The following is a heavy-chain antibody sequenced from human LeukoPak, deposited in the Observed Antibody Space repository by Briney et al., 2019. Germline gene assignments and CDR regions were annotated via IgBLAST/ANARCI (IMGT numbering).Heavy chain of an antibody. V-gene: IGHV4-38-2*02. D-gene: IGHD3-10*01. CDR1: GYSISSGYY. Sequence: SETLSLTCAVSGYSISSGYYWGWIRQPPGKGLEWIGSIYHSGSTYYNPSPKSRVTISVDTSKNQFSLKLSSVTAADTAVYYCAREDTMVRGVIKSSYYYGMDVWGKGTTVTVSS. J-gene: IGHJ6*04. CDR3: AREDTMVRGVIKSSYYYGMDV. CDR2: IYHSGST.